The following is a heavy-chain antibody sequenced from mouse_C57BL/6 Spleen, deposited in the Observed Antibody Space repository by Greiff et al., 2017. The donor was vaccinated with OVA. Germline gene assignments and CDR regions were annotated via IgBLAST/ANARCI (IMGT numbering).Heavy chain of an antibody. CDR3: AVTTVVVGDY. V-gene: IGHV1-59*01. Sequence: QVQLQQPGAELVRPGTSVKLSCKASGYTFTSYWMHWVKQRPGQGLEWIGVIDPSDSYTNYNQKFKGKATFTVDTSSSTAYMQLSSLTSEDSAVYYCAVTTVVVGDYWGQGTTLTVSS. CDR2: IDPSDSYT. J-gene: IGHJ2*01. D-gene: IGHD1-1*01. CDR1: GYTFTSYW.